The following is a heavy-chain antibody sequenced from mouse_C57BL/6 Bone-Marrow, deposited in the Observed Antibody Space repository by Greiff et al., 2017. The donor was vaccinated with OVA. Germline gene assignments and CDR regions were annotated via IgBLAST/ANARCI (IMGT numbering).Heavy chain of an antibody. V-gene: IGHV2-6*03. D-gene: IGHD1-1*01. CDR1: GFSLTSYG. J-gene: IGHJ4*01. CDR2: IWSDGST. CDR3: ASNYGSSLYAMDY. Sequence: LQESGPGLVAPSQSLSITCTVSGFSLTSYGVHWVRQPPGKGLEWLVVIWSDGSTTYNSALKSRLSISKDNSKSQVFLKMNSLQTDDTAMYYCASNYGSSLYAMDYWGQGTSVTVSS.